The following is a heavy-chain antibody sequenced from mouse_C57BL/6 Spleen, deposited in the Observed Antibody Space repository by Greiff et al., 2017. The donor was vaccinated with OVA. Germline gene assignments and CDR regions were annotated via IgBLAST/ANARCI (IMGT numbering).Heavy chain of an antibody. V-gene: IGHV5-4*01. Sequence: DVMLVESGGGLVKPGGSLKLSCAASGFTFSSYAMSWVRQTPEKRLEWVATISDGGSYTYYPDNVKGRFTISRDNAKNNLYLQMSHLKSEDTAMYYCAREGYDYDGYFDVWGTGTTVTVSS. CDR2: ISDGGSYT. D-gene: IGHD2-4*01. CDR1: GFTFSSYA. CDR3: AREGYDYDGYFDV. J-gene: IGHJ1*03.